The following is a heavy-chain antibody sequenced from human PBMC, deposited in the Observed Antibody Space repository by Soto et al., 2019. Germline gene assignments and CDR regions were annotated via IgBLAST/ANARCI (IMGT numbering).Heavy chain of an antibody. V-gene: IGHV4-59*01. CDR1: GGSISSYY. D-gene: IGHD6-13*01. CDR3: ASFSIAAAGTGLLDP. CDR2: IYYSGST. Sequence: PSETLSLTCTVSGGSISSYYWSWIRQPPGKGLEWIGYIYYSGSTNYNPSLKSRVTISVETSKNQFSLKLRSVTAADTAVYYCASFSIAAAGTGLLDPWGQGAMVTVYS. J-gene: IGHJ5*02.